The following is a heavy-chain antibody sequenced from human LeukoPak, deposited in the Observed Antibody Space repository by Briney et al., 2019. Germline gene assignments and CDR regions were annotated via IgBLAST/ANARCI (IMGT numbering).Heavy chain of an antibody. CDR2: INDVSSDK. CDR1: EFTFSLYA. Sequence: PGGSLRLSCAASEFTFSLYAMNWVRQAPGKGLEGVSYINDVSSDKHYADSVKGRFTISRDNAKNTLYLQMNSLRAEDTAVYYCARDTYQPGLIDCWGQGTLVTVSS. D-gene: IGHD2-2*01. V-gene: IGHV3-21*05. J-gene: IGHJ4*02. CDR3: ARDTYQPGLIDC.